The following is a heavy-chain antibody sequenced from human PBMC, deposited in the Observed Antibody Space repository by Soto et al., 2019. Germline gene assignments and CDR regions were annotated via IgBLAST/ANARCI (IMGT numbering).Heavy chain of an antibody. J-gene: IGHJ6*02. D-gene: IGHD6-6*01. V-gene: IGHV1-18*01. CDR2: ISAYNGNT. CDR1: GYTFTSYG. Sequence: ASVKVSCKASGYTFTSYGISWVRQAPGQGLEWMGWISAYNGNTNYAQKLQGRVTMTTDTSTSTAYMELRSLRSDDTAVYYCARDSGGWEQLVSYYYYYGMDVWGQGTTVTVSS. CDR3: ARDSGGWEQLVSYYYYYGMDV.